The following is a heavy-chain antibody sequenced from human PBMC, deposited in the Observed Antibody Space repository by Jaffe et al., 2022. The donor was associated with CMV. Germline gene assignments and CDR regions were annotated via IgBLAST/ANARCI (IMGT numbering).Heavy chain of an antibody. J-gene: IGHJ4*02. V-gene: IGHV4-39*01. D-gene: IGHD4-17*01. Sequence: QLQLQESGPGLVKPSETLSLTCTVSGGSISSSSYYWGWIRQPPGKGLEWIGSIYYSGNTYYNPSLKSRVTISVDTSKNQFSLKLSSVTAADTAVYYCGRHLGTVTTCFEYWGQGTLVTVSS. CDR1: GGSISSSSYY. CDR2: IYYSGNT. CDR3: GRHLGTVTTCFEY.